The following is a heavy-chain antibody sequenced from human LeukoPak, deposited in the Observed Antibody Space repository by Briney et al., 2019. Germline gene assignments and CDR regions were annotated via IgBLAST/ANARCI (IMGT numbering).Heavy chain of an antibody. CDR3: ARDAAYDILTGIDY. Sequence: PGGSLRLSWAASGFTFSSYSMNWVRQAPGKGLEWVSSISSSSSYIYYADSVKGRFTISRDNAKNSLYLQMNSLRAEDTAVYYCARDAAYDILTGIDYWGQGTLVTVSS. CDR2: ISSSSSYI. J-gene: IGHJ4*02. CDR1: GFTFSSYS. V-gene: IGHV3-21*01. D-gene: IGHD3-9*01.